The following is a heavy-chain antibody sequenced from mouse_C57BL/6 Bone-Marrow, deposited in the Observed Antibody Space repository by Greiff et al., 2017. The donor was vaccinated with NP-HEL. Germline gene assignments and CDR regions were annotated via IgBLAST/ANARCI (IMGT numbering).Heavy chain of an antibody. Sequence: VQLQQSGPELVKPGASVKISCKASGYAFSSSWMNWVKQRPGKGLEWIGRIYPGDGDTNYNGKFKGKATLTADKSSSTAYMQLSSLTSEDSAVYFCARSRTTMITTGAMDYWGQGTSVTVSS. CDR1: GYAFSSSW. CDR2: IYPGDGDT. CDR3: ARSRTTMITTGAMDY. D-gene: IGHD2-4*01. J-gene: IGHJ4*01. V-gene: IGHV1-82*01.